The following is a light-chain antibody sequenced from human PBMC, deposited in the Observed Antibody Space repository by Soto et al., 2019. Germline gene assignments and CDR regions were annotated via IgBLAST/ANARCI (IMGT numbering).Light chain of an antibody. J-gene: IGLJ2*01. CDR3: ASYSGSNTVV. V-gene: IGLV2-14*03. Sequence: QSVLTQPASVSGSPGQSITISCIGTSSDVGGYNFVSWYQQHPGKVPKLMIYHVSDRPSGLSHRFSGSKSGNTASLTISGLQAEDEADYYCASYSGSNTVVFGGGTKLTVL. CDR2: HVS. CDR1: SSDVGGYNF.